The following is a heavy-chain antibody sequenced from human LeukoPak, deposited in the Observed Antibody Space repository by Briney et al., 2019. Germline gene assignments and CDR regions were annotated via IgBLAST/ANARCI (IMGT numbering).Heavy chain of an antibody. CDR3: ARGGSGSYFSWPQP. CDR2: INPNSGGT. Sequence: ASVKVSCKASGYTFTGYYIHWVRQAPGQGLEGMGWINPNSGGTNYAQKFQGRVTMTRDTSISTAYMELSRLRSDDTAVYSCARGGSGSYFSWPQPWGQATLVPVSS. V-gene: IGHV1-2*02. J-gene: IGHJ5*02. CDR1: GYTFTGYY. D-gene: IGHD3-10*01.